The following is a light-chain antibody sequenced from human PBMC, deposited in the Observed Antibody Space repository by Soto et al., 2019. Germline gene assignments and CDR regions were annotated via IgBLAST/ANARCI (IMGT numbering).Light chain of an antibody. V-gene: IGKV3-15*01. CDR3: QKYNNWPRT. J-gene: IGKJ1*01. Sequence: VMTQSPATLSLSPGERATLSCRGSQSVSRNVAWYQQTSGQAPRLLMFDEYTRATGIPDRLSGSGSGTELNLTISSLQSEDSAIYYCQKYNNWPRTCGQGTKVDI. CDR1: QSVSRN. CDR2: DEY.